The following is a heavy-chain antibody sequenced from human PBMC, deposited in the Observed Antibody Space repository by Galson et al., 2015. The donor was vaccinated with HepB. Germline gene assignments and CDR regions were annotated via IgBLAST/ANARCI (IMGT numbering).Heavy chain of an antibody. V-gene: IGHV3-30-3*01. CDR3: ARDGDIAVAGLFDY. CDR2: ISYDGSNK. CDR1: GFTFSSHA. D-gene: IGHD6-19*01. Sequence: SLRLSCAASGFTFSSHAMHWVRQAPGKGLEWVAVISYDGSNKYYADSVKGRFTISRDNSKNTLYLQMNSLRAEDTAVYYCARDGDIAVAGLFDYWGQGTLVTVSS. J-gene: IGHJ4*02.